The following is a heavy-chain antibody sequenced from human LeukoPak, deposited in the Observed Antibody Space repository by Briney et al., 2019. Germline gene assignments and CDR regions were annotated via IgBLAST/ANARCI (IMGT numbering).Heavy chain of an antibody. V-gene: IGHV3-48*01. D-gene: IGHD5-18*01. CDR1: GFTFSSYS. Sequence: GGSVRLSCAASGFTFSSYSMNWVRQAPGKGLEWVSYISSDSSTIYYADSLKGRFTISRDNAKNSLSLLMNSLRAEDTAVYYCARDLSSRGYTYGTPAFTFDIWGQGTMVTVSS. CDR3: ARDLSSRGYTYGTPAFTFDI. CDR2: ISSDSSTI. J-gene: IGHJ3*02.